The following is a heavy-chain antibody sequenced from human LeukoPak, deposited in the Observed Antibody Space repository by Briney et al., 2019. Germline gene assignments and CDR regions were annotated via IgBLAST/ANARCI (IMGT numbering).Heavy chain of an antibody. CDR2: ISGSGGST. V-gene: IGHV3-23*01. CDR3: AKDRGHSSGWYFFDY. J-gene: IGHJ4*02. Sequence: GGSLRLSCAASGFIFSSYAMTWVRQAPGKGLEWVSVISGSGGSTYYADSVKGRFTISRDNSKNTPYLQMNSLRAEDTAVYYCAKDRGHSSGWYFFDYWGQGTLVTVSS. CDR1: GFIFSSYA. D-gene: IGHD6-19*01.